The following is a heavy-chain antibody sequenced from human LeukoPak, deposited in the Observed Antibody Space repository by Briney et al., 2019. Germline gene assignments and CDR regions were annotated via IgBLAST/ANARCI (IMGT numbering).Heavy chain of an antibody. J-gene: IGHJ4*02. Sequence: SETLSLTCTVSGGSISSYYWSWIRQPPGKGLEWIGYIYYSGSTYYNPSLKSRVTISVDRSKNQFSLKLSSVTAADTAVYYCARIGSYGPPSVDYWGQGTLVTVSS. CDR3: ARIGSYGPPSVDY. CDR2: IYYSGST. D-gene: IGHD5-18*01. CDR1: GGSISSYY. V-gene: IGHV4-59*12.